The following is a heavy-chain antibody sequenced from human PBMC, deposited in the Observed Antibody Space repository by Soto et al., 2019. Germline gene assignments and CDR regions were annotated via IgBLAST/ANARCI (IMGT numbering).Heavy chain of an antibody. CDR3: ARDNGYFDL. CDR2: ISTYSGNT. Sequence: ASVKVSCKTSGYTFSSYSVNWVRQAPGQGLEWMAWISTYSGNTHYAERVQGRVTVTLDKSARTAFMEMRGLTSDDPAVYFCARDNGYFDLWGQGTLVTVSS. V-gene: IGHV1-18*04. CDR1: GYTFSSYS. J-gene: IGHJ4*02.